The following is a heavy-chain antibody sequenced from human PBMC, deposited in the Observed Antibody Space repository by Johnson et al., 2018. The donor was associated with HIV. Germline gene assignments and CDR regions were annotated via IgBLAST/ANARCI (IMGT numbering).Heavy chain of an antibody. V-gene: IGHV3-11*04. CDR1: GFTFSDYY. J-gene: IGHJ3*02. Sequence: VQLVESGGGLAKPAWSLRLSCAASGFTFSDYYMSWIRQAPGKGLEWVSYISSSGSTIYYADSVKGRFTISRDNAKNSLYLQMNSLRAEDTAVYYCASMVTTGGDAFDIWGQGTMVTVSS. D-gene: IGHD2-21*02. CDR2: ISSSGSTI. CDR3: ASMVTTGGDAFDI.